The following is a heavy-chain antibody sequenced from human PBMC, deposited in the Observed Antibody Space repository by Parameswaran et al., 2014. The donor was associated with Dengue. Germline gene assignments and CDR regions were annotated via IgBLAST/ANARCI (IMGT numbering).Heavy chain of an antibody. V-gene: IGHV2-70*04. CDR2: IDWGDDK. Sequence: IRQPPGKALEWLARIDWGDDKFYSTSLKTRLTISKDTSKNQVVLTMTNMDPVDTATYYCARSPYYYGSGSYVYYFDYWGQGTQVTVSS. D-gene: IGHD3-10*01. CDR3: ARSPYYYGSGSYVYYFDY. J-gene: IGHJ4*02.